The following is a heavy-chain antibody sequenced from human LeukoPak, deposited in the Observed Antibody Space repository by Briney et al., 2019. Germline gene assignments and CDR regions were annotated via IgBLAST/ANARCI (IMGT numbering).Heavy chain of an antibody. D-gene: IGHD3-10*01. CDR2: IYPGDSDT. V-gene: IGHV5-51*01. CDR3: ARRERITKVRGARGSAFDI. Sequence: GESLKISCKGSGYNFTSYWIGRVPQMPGKGLEWMGIIYPGDSDTRYSPSFQGQVTISADKSISTAYLQWSSLKASDTAMYYCARRERITKVRGARGSAFDIWGQGTMVTVSS. CDR1: GYNFTSYW. J-gene: IGHJ3*02.